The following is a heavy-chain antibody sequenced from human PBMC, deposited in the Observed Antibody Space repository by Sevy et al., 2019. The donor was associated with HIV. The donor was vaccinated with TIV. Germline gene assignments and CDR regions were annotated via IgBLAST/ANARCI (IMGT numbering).Heavy chain of an antibody. Sequence: ASVKVSCKVSGNTLTELSMHSVRQSPGKGLEWMGSFDPKHGERTYAQKFQGRLSMNGDTTTDTAYMELSRLRSEKTAVYYCATSSRYFSGITLYWAEGLFDPWGQGTLVTVSS. CDR3: ATSSRYFSGITLYWAEGLFDP. J-gene: IGHJ5*02. CDR2: FDPKHGER. CDR1: GNTLTELS. D-gene: IGHD2-15*01. V-gene: IGHV1-24*01.